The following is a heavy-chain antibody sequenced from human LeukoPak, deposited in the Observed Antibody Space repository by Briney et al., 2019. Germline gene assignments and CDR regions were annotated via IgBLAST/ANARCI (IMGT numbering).Heavy chain of an antibody. CDR1: GFTFSSYS. CDR3: ARAIMGYCSGGSCYVADY. D-gene: IGHD2-15*01. Sequence: GGSLRLSCAASGFTFSSYSMNWARQAPGKGLEWVSSISSSSSYIYYADSVKGRFTISRDNAKNSLYLQMNSLRAEDTAVYYCARAIMGYCSGGSCYVADYWGQGTLVTVSS. J-gene: IGHJ4*02. CDR2: ISSSSSYI. V-gene: IGHV3-21*01.